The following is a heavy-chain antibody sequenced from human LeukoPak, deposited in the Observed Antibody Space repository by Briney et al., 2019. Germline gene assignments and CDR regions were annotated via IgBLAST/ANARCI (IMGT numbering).Heavy chain of an antibody. Sequence: GASVKVSCKASGYTFTRDYMHWVRQAPGQGLEWMGIINPSGGSTSYAQKFQGRVTMTRDTSTSTVYMELSSLRSEDTAVYYCARDPNPLLPGYSSGLPGYYYGMDVWGQGTTVTVSS. CDR1: GYTFTRDY. D-gene: IGHD6-19*01. V-gene: IGHV1-46*01. CDR2: INPSGGST. CDR3: ARDPNPLLPGYSSGLPGYYYGMDV. J-gene: IGHJ6*02.